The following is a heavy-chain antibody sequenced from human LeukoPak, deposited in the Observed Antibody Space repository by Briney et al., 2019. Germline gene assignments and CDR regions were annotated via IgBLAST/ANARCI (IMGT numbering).Heavy chain of an antibody. D-gene: IGHD3-22*01. J-gene: IGHJ4*02. CDR1: GGSISSYY. CDR2: IYYSGST. CDR3: ARVGYSSGYYYAY. Sequence: SETLSLTCTVSGGSISSYYWSWIRQPPGKGLEWIGYIYYSGSTNYNPSLKSRVTISVDTSKNQFSLKLSSVTAADTAVYYCARVGYSSGYYYAYWGQGTLVTVSS. V-gene: IGHV4-59*01.